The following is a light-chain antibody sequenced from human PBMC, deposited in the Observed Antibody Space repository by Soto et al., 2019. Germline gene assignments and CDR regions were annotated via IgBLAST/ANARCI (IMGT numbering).Light chain of an antibody. Sequence: QPVLTQSPSASASLGASVKLTCTLSSGHSSYPIAWHQQQPEKGPRYLMKLNSDGSHSKGDGIPDRFSGSSSGAERYLTIAILQSGDEADYYCQTWGTGTVVFGGGTQLTVL. J-gene: IGLJ3*02. V-gene: IGLV4-69*02. CDR3: QTWGTGTVV. CDR1: SGHSSYP. CDR2: LNSDGSH.